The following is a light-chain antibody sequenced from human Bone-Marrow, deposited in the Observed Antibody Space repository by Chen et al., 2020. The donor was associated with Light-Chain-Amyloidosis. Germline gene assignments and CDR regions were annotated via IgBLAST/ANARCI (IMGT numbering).Light chain of an antibody. CDR2: TNN. Sequence: QSVLTQPPSASGTPGQRATIPCSGSSSNIGTNTVNWYQQLPGTAPKLLIYTNNQRPSGVPDRFSGSKSGNTASLTISGLQAEDEADYYCSSFTSSSSYVFGPGTKVTVL. J-gene: IGLJ1*01. V-gene: IGLV1-44*01. CDR1: SSNIGTNT. CDR3: SSFTSSSSYV.